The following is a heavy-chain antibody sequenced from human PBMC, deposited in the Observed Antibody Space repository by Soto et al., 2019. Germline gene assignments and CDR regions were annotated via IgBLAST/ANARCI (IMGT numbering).Heavy chain of an antibody. CDR3: ATVAPAAPLPEGPDAFDT. J-gene: IGHJ3*02. V-gene: IGHV1-18*04. CDR2: ISAYNGNT. D-gene: IGHD2-2*01. CDR1: VHPLTGYA. Sequence: VKVSCKSSVHPLTGYATSLSRQAPGQGLEWMGWISAYNGNTNYAQKLQGRVTMTTDTSTSTAYIELRSLRSDYTAVYYSATVAPAAPLPEGPDAFDTWGQGTMVTVSS.